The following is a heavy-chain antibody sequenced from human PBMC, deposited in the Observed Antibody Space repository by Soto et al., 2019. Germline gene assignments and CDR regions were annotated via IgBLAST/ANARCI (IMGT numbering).Heavy chain of an antibody. V-gene: IGHV4-30-4*01. Sequence: SETLSLTCSVSGGTINSGDYFWSWIRQPPGKGLEWIGSIFYTGSTYYSPSLKSRASMSMDTSKSLFSLRLRSLTAADTAVYFCARVKATLYRHYYFDYWGQGTPVTVSS. J-gene: IGHJ4*02. D-gene: IGHD5-12*01. CDR3: ARVKATLYRHYYFDY. CDR1: GGTINSGDYF. CDR2: IFYTGST.